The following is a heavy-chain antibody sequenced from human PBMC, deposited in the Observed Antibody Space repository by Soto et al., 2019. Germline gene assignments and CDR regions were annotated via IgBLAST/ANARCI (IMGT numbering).Heavy chain of an antibody. D-gene: IGHD3-22*01. V-gene: IGHV3-74*01. CDR2: INSDGSST. Sequence: GGSLRLSCAASGFTLSSYWMHWVRQAPGKGLVWVSRINSDGSSTSYADSVKGRFTISRDNAKNTLYLQMNSLRAEDTAVYYCARGMDYYDSSGYEFSGLFDYWGQGTLVTVSS. CDR1: GFTLSSYW. J-gene: IGHJ4*02. CDR3: ARGMDYYDSSGYEFSGLFDY.